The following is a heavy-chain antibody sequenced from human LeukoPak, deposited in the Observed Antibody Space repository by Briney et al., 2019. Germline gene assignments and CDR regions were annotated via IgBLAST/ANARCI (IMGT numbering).Heavy chain of an antibody. J-gene: IGHJ4*02. Sequence: GGSLRLSCAASGFTFSNAWMIWVRQAPGKGLEWVSYISSSGSTIYYADSVKGRFTISRDNAKNSLYLQMNSLRAEDTAVYYCARDRGSSWYAFDYWGQGTLVTVSS. CDR2: ISSSGSTI. D-gene: IGHD6-13*01. V-gene: IGHV3-11*04. CDR3: ARDRGSSWYAFDY. CDR1: GFTFSNAW.